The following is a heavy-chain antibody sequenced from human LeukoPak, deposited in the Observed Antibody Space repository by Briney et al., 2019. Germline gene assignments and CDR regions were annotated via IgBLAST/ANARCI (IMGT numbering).Heavy chain of an antibody. CDR3: VREGIVGAFAYFDY. J-gene: IGHJ4*02. V-gene: IGHV4-39*02. Sequence: SETLSLTCTVSGGSITSSSYYWGWIRQPPGKGLEWIGTIHYSGRTSYNPSLKSRVAISVDTSKNQFSLKLSSVTAADTAVYCCVREGIVGAFAYFDYWGQGTLVTVSS. CDR1: GGSITSSSYY. CDR2: IHYSGRT. D-gene: IGHD1-26*01.